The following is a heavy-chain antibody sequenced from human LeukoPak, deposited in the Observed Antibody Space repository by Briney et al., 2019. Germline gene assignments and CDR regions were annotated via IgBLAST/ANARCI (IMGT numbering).Heavy chain of an antibody. J-gene: IGHJ4*02. CDR3: AKEGYYDSSGYYFGEAGYYFDY. V-gene: IGHV3-30*02. Sequence: GGSLRLSCAASGFTFSSYGMHWVRQAPGKGLEWVAFIRYDGSNKYYADSVKGRFTISRDNSKNTLYLQMNSLRAEDTAVYYCAKEGYYDSSGYYFGEAGYYFDYWGQGTLVTVSS. CDR1: GFTFSSYG. CDR2: IRYDGSNK. D-gene: IGHD3-22*01.